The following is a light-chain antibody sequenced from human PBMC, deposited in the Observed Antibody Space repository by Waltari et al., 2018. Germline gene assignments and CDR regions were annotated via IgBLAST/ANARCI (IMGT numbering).Light chain of an antibody. CDR3: LQAYSFPRT. CDR1: QGISSR. J-gene: IGKJ2*01. V-gene: IGKV1-12*01. Sequence: DIQMTQSPSFVSASVGDRVPITCRASQGISSRLAWYQQKPGKAPKRLIYTASTLQSGFPSRFSDSESGTEFTLIITTLQPEDFATYFCLQAYSFPRTFGQGTKLEIK. CDR2: TAS.